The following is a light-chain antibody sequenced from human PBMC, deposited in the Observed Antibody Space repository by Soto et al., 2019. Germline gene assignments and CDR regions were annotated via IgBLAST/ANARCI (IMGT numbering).Light chain of an antibody. Sequence: DIQMIQSPSSLSASVGDRVTITCQASQDISNYLNWYQQKPGKAPKLLIYDASNLETGVPSRFSGSGSGTYFTFTISSMQLEDIAPSYCQQYDRAFGQGTRLEIK. CDR2: DAS. J-gene: IGKJ5*01. V-gene: IGKV1-33*01. CDR1: QDISNY. CDR3: QQYDRA.